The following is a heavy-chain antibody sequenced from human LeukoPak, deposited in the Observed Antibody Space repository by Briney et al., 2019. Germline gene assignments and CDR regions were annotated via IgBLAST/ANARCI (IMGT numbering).Heavy chain of an antibody. V-gene: IGHV1-8*01. CDR3: ARGFPRAYSSSWYYFDY. CDR1: GYTFTSYD. CDR2: RNPNSGNT. Sequence: ASVKVSCKXSGYTFTSYDINWVRQATGQGLEWMGWRNPNSGNTGYAQKFQGRVTMTRNTSISTAYMELSSLRSEDTAVYYCARGFPRAYSSSWYYFDYWGQGTLVTVSS. D-gene: IGHD6-13*01. J-gene: IGHJ4*02.